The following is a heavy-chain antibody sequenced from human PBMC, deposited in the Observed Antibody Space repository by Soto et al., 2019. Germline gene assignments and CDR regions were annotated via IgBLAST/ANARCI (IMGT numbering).Heavy chain of an antibody. J-gene: IGHJ4*02. CDR1: GFTFSRHW. CDR3: ARAATPLGSCSSINCLVYS. D-gene: IGHD2-2*01. V-gene: IGHV3-74*01. Sequence: GGSLRLSCAASGFTFSRHWMHWVRQAPGKGLVWVSRINSDGSSTIYAEAVKGRFTISRDNAKNTLYLQMDSLRAEHTAVYYCARAATPLGSCSSINCLVYSWGQGTLVTVSS. CDR2: INSDGSST.